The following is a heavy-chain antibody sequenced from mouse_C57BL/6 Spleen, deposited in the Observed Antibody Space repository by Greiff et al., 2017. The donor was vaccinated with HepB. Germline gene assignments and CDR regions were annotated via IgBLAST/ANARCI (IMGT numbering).Heavy chain of an antibody. D-gene: IGHD1-1*01. V-gene: IGHV1-69*01. CDR3: ARWGSYYDSSWLDY. Sequence: QVQLQQPGAELVMPGASVKLSCKASGYTFTSYWMHWVKQRPGQGLEWIGEIDPSDSYTNYNQKFKGKSTLTVDKSSSTAYMQLSSLTSEDSAVYYCARWGSYYDSSWLDYWGQGTTLTVSS. CDR1: GYTFTSYW. CDR2: IDPSDSYT. J-gene: IGHJ2*01.